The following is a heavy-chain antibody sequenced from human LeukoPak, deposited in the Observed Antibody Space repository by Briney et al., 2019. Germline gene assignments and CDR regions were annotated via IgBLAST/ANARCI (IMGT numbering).Heavy chain of an antibody. CDR1: GDSISNGGYY. V-gene: IGHV4-31*03. CDR3: ARGGDRRGFDY. D-gene: IGHD1-14*01. CDR2: IYDSGTT. Sequence: SETLSLTCTVSGDSISNGGYYWSWLRLHPGKGLVWVGYIYDSGTTYYSPALQSRVSISVDTSDNKFSLKRNSRTAADTAVYYWARGGDRRGFDYWGQGTLVTVSS. J-gene: IGHJ4*02.